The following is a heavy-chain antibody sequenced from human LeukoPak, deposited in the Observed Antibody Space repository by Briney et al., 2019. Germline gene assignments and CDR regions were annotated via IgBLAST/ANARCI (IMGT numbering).Heavy chain of an antibody. CDR2: IYYSGST. J-gene: IGHJ4*02. CDR1: GGSISSYY. V-gene: IGHV4-59*01. Sequence: SEILSLTCTVSGGSISSYYWSWIRQPPGKGLEWIGYIYYSGSTNYNPSLKSRVTISVDTSKNQFSLKLSSVTAADTAVYYCARGLGFYSSSGYDYWGQGTLVTVSS. CDR3: ARGLGFYSSSGYDY. D-gene: IGHD6-6*01.